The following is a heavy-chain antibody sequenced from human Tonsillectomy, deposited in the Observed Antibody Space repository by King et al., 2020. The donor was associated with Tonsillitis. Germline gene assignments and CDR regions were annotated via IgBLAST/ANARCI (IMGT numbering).Heavy chain of an antibody. J-gene: IGHJ1*01. D-gene: IGHD2-8*01. Sequence: VQLVQSGAEVKKPGSSVRVSCTASGGTFGSYVMSWVRQAPGQGLEWMGGSIPTSAAADYAQKFQGRVTITADGSTSTAYMELRSLTSEDTAVYYCAQGWRYCTRTRCSNFFQPWGQGPLVPVSS. CDR3: AQGWRYCTRTRCSNFFQP. CDR1: GGTFGSYV. CDR2: SIPTSAAA. V-gene: IGHV1-69*01.